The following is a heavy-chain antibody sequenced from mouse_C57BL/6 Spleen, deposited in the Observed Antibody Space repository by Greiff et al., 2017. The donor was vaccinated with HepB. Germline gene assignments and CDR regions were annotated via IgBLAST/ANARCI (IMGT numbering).Heavy chain of an antibody. V-gene: IGHV14-4*01. CDR1: GFNIKDDY. D-gene: IGHD1-1*01. CDR3: TPLFSGSSPRFDV. Sequence: EVQLQQSGAELVRPGASVKLSCTASGFNIKDDYMHWVKQRPEQGLEWIGWIDPENGDTEYASKFQGKATITADTSSNTAYLQLSSLTSEETAVYYCTPLFSGSSPRFDVWGTRTTVTVSS. J-gene: IGHJ1*03. CDR2: IDPENGDT.